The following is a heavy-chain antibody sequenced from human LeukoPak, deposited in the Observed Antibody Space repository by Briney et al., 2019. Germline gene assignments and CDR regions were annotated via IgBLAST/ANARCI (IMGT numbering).Heavy chain of an antibody. J-gene: IGHJ2*01. Sequence: SETLSLTCTVSGGSISSSSYYWGWIRQPPGKGLEWIGSIYYSGSTYYNPSLKSRVTISVDTSKNQFSLKLSSVTAADTAVYYCARHGSGSYSNWYFDLWGRGTLVTVSS. CDR2: IYYSGST. V-gene: IGHV4-39*01. D-gene: IGHD1-26*01. CDR1: GGSISSSSYY. CDR3: ARHGSGSYSNWYFDL.